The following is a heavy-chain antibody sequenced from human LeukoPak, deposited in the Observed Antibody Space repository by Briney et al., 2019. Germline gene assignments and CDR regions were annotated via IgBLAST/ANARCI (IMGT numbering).Heavy chain of an antibody. CDR3: ARHGGMVRGFSDAFDI. J-gene: IGHJ3*02. Sequence: PLEILSLTCTVSGGSVSSYYWSWIRQPPGKGLEWIGYIYYNGNSNYNPSLKSRVTIPLDTSKNQFSLRLTSVTAADTAVYYCARHGGMVRGFSDAFDIWGQGTMVTVSS. V-gene: IGHV4-59*08. CDR2: IYYNGNS. D-gene: IGHD3-10*01. CDR1: GGSVSSYY.